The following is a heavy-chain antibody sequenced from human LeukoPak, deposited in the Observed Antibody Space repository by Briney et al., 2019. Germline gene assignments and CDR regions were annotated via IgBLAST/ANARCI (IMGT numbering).Heavy chain of an antibody. CDR3: ARGGDSSGYFDF. CDR2: ISSSSTYI. CDR1: GFTLSSYS. J-gene: IGHJ4*02. V-gene: IGHV3-21*01. D-gene: IGHD3-22*01. Sequence: GGSLRLSCAASGFTLSSYSMNWVRRAPGKGLEWVSSISSSSTYIYYADSLKGRSTISRDNAKNSLYLQMNSLRAEDTAVYHCARGGDSSGYFDFWGLGTLVAVSS.